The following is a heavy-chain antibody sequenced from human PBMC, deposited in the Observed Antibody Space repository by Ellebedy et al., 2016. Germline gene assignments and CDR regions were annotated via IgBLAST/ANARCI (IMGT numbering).Heavy chain of an antibody. J-gene: IGHJ1*01. Sequence: SETLSLTCTVSGGSISPYYWSWIRQPPGKGLEWIGYISYSGSTNYNPSLKSRVTISVDTSKNQFSLKLSSVTAADTAVYYCAKSDSEYFQHWGQGTLVTVSS. CDR1: GGSISPYY. CDR2: ISYSGST. CDR3: AKSDSEYFQH. D-gene: IGHD2-21*02. V-gene: IGHV4-59*08.